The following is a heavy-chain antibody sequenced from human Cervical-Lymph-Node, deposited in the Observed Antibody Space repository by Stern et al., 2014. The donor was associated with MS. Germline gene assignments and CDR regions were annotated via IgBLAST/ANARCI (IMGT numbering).Heavy chain of an antibody. CDR2: ISKNSTHT. Sequence: EVQLVESGGGLVKPGGSLRLSCDASGFTFSHYSINLVRQAPGKGLEWISSISKNSTHTYSADSVEGRFAISRYIAKDSISLHMVSRRAEDTAVYYCARARVGDYARSPHLDSWGQGTLVTVSS. CDR3: ARARVGDYARSPHLDS. V-gene: IGHV3-21*01. J-gene: IGHJ4*02. D-gene: IGHD4-17*01. CDR1: GFTFSHYS.